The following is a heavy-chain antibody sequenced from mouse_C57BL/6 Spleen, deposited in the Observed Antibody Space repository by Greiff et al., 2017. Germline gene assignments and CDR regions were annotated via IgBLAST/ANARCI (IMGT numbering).Heavy chain of an antibody. Sequence: QVQLKQSGAELVKPGASVKMSCKASGYTFTSYWITWVKQRPGQGLAWIGDVYPGSGSTKYNEKFKSKATLTVDTSSSTAYMQLSSLTSEDSAVYYCARGGREFAYWGQGTLVTVSA. CDR2: VYPGSGST. CDR3: ARGGREFAY. CDR1: GYTFTSYW. V-gene: IGHV1-55*01. J-gene: IGHJ3*01. D-gene: IGHD3-3*01.